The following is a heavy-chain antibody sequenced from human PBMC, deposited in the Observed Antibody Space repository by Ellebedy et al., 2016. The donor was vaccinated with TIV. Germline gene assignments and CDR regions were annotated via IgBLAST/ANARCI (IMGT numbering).Heavy chain of an antibody. CDR3: ARVKGSGRPQNY. CDR1: GYTFTGYY. V-gene: IGHV1-2*02. D-gene: IGHD3-10*01. J-gene: IGHJ4*02. CDR2: INPNSGGT. Sequence: ASVKVSCKASGYTFTGYYMHWVRQAPGQGLEWMGWINPNSGGTNYAQKLQGRVTMTTDTSTSTAYMELRSLRSDDTAVYYCARVKGSGRPQNYWGQGTLVTVSS.